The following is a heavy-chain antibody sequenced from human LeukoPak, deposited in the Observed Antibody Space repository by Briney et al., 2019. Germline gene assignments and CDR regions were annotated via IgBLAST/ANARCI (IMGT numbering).Heavy chain of an antibody. CDR3: ARESIVVVPAARLYEYYYGMDV. CDR1: GYTFTSYA. V-gene: IGHV1-3*01. Sequence: GASVKVSCKASGYTFTSYAMHWVRQAPGQRLEWMGWINAGNGNTKYSQKFQGRVTITRDTSTSTAYMELSSLRSEDTAVYYRARESIVVVPAARLYEYYYGMDVWGQGTTVTVSS. CDR2: INAGNGNT. D-gene: IGHD2-2*01. J-gene: IGHJ6*02.